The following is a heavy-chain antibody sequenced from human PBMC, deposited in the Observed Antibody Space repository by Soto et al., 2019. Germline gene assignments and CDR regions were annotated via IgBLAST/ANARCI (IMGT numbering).Heavy chain of an antibody. CDR1: GFTVSNNY. Sequence: EEQLVESGGDLVQPGGSLRLSCAASGFTVSNNYMSWVRQAPGKGLEWDSLIYSGGSTYYADSVKGRFTIARDSSKNTLYLQMNSRRAEDTAMYYCAAYSHKGYWGQGTLVTVSS. CDR3: AAYSHKGY. V-gene: IGHV3-66*01. J-gene: IGHJ4*02. D-gene: IGHD3-16*01. CDR2: IYSGGST.